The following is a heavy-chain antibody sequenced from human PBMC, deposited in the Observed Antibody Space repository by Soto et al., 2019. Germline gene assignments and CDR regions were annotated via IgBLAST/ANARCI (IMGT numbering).Heavy chain of an antibody. CDR2: IHHSGST. D-gene: IGHD6-13*01. V-gene: IGHV4-34*01. J-gene: IGHJ6*02. CDR3: ARGRRGSSWYRGEEKYYYYGMDV. CDR1: GESFNGYY. Sequence: SETMSLTCTAYGESFNGYYWSWIRQPPGKGLEWIGEIHHSGSTNYNPSLKSRVTFAIDTSKRQFSLKVRSVTAADTTVYYCARGRRGSSWYRGEEKYYYYGMDVWGQGTPVTVSS.